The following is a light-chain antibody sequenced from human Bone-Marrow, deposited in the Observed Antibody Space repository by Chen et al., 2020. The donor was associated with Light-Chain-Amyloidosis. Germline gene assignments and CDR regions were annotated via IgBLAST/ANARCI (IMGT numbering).Light chain of an antibody. J-gene: IGLJ3*02. CDR3: QSYQGSSQGV. CDR1: SGSLATNS. V-gene: IGLV6-57*01. Sequence: NFMLTQPNSVSESPGTTVIISCTRSSGSLATNSRQWYHHRPGSSPNTVIYEEDQRPSGVPYRSSGSIDRASNSSSLTISGLKTEDEADYYCQSYQGSSQGVFGGGTKLTVL. CDR2: EED.